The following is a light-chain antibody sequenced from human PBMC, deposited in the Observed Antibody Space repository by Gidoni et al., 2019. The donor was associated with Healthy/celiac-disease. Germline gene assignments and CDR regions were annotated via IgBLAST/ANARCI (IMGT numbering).Light chain of an antibody. Sequence: QSALPQPASVSGSPGQSITISCTGTSSDVGSYNLVSWYQQHLGKAPKLMIYEVSKRPSGVSNRFSGSKSGNTASLTISGLQAEDEADYYCCSYAGSSTFGVVFGGGTKLTVL. V-gene: IGLV2-23*02. CDR2: EVS. CDR3: CSYAGSSTFGVV. J-gene: IGLJ2*01. CDR1: SSDVGSYNL.